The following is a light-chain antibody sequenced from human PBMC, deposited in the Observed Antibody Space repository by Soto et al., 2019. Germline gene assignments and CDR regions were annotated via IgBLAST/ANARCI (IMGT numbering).Light chain of an antibody. CDR2: EVS. CDR3: GSYTSSSTWV. Sequence: QSVLTQPASVSGSPGQSITISCTGTSSDVGGYNSVSWYQQHPGKAPKLMIYEVSNRPSGLSNRFSGSKSGNTASLTISGLQAEDEADYYCGSYTSSSTWVFGGGTKLTVL. V-gene: IGLV2-14*01. CDR1: SSDVGGYNS. J-gene: IGLJ3*02.